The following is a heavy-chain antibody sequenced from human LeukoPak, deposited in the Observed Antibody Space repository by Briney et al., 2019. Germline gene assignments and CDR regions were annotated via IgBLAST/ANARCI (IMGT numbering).Heavy chain of an antibody. Sequence: PGGSLRLSCAASGFAFSSYEMNWVRQAPGKGLEWVSYISSSGSTIYYADSVKGRFTISRDNAKNSLYLQMNSLRAEDTAVYYCASDPPMVRGVIMENWFDPWGQGTLVTVSS. V-gene: IGHV3-48*03. CDR3: ASDPPMVRGVIMENWFDP. CDR1: GFAFSSYE. D-gene: IGHD3-10*01. CDR2: ISSSGSTI. J-gene: IGHJ5*02.